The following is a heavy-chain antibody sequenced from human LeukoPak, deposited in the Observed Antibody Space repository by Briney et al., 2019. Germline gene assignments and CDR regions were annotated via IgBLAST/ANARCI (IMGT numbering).Heavy chain of an antibody. V-gene: IGHV1-2*02. CDR1: GYTFTDYY. CDR2: VNHKNGGT. Sequence: EASVKVSCKASGYTFTDYYMHWVRQAPGQGLEWMGWVNHKNGGTKFAQKFQGRVTMTSDTSVTTAYMELSRLRSDDTAVYYCASSPAAMGLDFDYWGQGTLVTVSS. J-gene: IGHJ4*02. D-gene: IGHD2-2*01. CDR3: ASSPAAMGLDFDY.